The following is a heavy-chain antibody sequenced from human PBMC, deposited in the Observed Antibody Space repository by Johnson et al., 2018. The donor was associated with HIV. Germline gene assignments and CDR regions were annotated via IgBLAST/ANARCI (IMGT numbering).Heavy chain of an antibody. CDR2: IWYDGSNK. Sequence: QMLLVESGGGVVQPGRSLRLSCAASGFTFGSYGMHWVRQAPGKGLEWVAVIWYDGSNKKYSDSVKGRFTISRDNSKNTLYLQMNSLRAEDTAVYYCATSTASDAFDIWGQGTMVTVSS. D-gene: IGHD1-1*01. CDR1: GFTFGSYG. V-gene: IGHV3-33*01. J-gene: IGHJ3*02. CDR3: ATSTASDAFDI.